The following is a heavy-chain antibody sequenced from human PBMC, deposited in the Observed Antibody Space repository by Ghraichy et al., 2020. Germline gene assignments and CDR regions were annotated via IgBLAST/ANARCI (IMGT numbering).Heavy chain of an antibody. CDR3: ARTRGATVPTIWFDP. CDR2: ISGSTSLI. Sequence: GGSLRLSCAASGFTFRTYGMNWVRQAPGKGLEWVSYISGSTSLIHYTDSVKGRFTISRDNGKNSLYLQMNSLRDEDTALYYCARTRGATVPTIWFDPWGQGTLVTVSS. D-gene: IGHD4-17*01. J-gene: IGHJ5*02. CDR1: GFTFRTYG. V-gene: IGHV3-48*02.